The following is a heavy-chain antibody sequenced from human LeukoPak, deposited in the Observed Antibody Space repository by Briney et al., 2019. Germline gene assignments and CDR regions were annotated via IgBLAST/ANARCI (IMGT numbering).Heavy chain of an antibody. J-gene: IGHJ4*02. Sequence: SETLSLTCNVSGGSISSYYWSWIRQPPGKGLEWIGCIYYSGSTNYNPSLKSRVTISVDTSKNQFSLKLSSVTAADTAVYYCARVTQLWAPFDYWGQGTLVTVSS. CDR2: IYYSGST. V-gene: IGHV4-59*01. D-gene: IGHD5-18*01. CDR1: GGSISSYY. CDR3: ARVTQLWAPFDY.